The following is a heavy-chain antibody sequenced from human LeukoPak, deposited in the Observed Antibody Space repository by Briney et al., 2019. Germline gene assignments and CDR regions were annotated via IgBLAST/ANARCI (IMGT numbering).Heavy chain of an antibody. Sequence: PGGSLRLSCAASGFTFSSYWMHWVRQAPGKGLVWVSRMKTDGTRIEYADSVKGRFTISRDNAKNTLFLQMSSLRVEDTAVYYCARGADHGGSYYPDWGQGTRVTVSS. CDR2: MKTDGTRI. CDR3: ARGADHGGSYYPD. V-gene: IGHV3-74*01. J-gene: IGHJ4*02. D-gene: IGHD3-10*01. CDR1: GFTFSSYW.